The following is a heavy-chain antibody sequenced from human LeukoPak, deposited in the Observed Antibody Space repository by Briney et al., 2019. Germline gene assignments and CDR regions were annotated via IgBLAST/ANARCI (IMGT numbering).Heavy chain of an antibody. Sequence: PGGSLRLSCAASGFTFSSYAMHWVRQAPGKGLEWVAVISYDGSNKYYADPVKGRFTISRDNSKNTLYLQMNSLRAEDTAVYYCARDLWTYSSSWYVLDYWGQGTLVTVSS. J-gene: IGHJ4*02. CDR1: GFTFSSYA. V-gene: IGHV3-30*01. CDR3: ARDLWTYSSSWYVLDY. CDR2: ISYDGSNK. D-gene: IGHD6-13*01.